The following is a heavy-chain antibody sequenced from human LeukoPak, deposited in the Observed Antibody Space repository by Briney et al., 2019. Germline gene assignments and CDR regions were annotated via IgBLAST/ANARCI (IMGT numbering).Heavy chain of an antibody. Sequence: SETLSLTCTVSGGSISRDFWIWVRQPPGKGLEWIGYIYGSGSTNYNPSLKSRVSISGDTSKNQFSLKLTSVTAADTAVYYCARGDVFDIWGQGTLVTVSS. V-gene: IGHV4-59*01. CDR2: IYGSGST. J-gene: IGHJ3*02. CDR1: GGSISRDF. CDR3: ARGDVFDI.